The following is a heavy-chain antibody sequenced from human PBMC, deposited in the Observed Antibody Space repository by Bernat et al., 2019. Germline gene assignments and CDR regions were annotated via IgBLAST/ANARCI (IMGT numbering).Heavy chain of an antibody. CDR1: GFTFSNYA. CDR3: ARAKVPFSSSWSFDL. CDR2: LSGTGGIT. V-gene: IGHV3-23*01. J-gene: IGHJ2*01. D-gene: IGHD6-13*01. Sequence: EVQLLESGGGLVQPGGSLRLSCAASGFTFSNYAMNWVRQAPGKGLEWVSSLSGTGGITFYADSLKGRFTISRDNSKNTLYLQMNSLRADDTAVYYCARAKVPFSSSWSFDLWGRGTLVTVSS.